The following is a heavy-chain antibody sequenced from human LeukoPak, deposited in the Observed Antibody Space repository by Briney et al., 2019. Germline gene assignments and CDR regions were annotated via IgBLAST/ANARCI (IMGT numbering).Heavy chain of an antibody. CDR3: STDGGYGSGSLAY. V-gene: IGHV3-15*01. Sequence: GGSLRLSCAASGFTFSNAWMTWVRQAPGKGLEWVGRIKSNTNDGTAAYAGPLKGRFTIPRDDSKNTLYLQVNSLKTEDTAVYYCSTDGGYGSGSLAYWGQGTLVTVSS. D-gene: IGHD3-10*01. CDR2: IKSNTNDGTA. CDR1: GFTFSNAW. J-gene: IGHJ4*02.